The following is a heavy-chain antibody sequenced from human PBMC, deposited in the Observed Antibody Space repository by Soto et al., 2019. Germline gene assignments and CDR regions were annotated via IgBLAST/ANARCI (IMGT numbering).Heavy chain of an antibody. CDR2: ISSSRSTI. CDR1: GFTFSSYS. D-gene: IGHD6-19*01. V-gene: IGHV3-48*02. J-gene: IGHJ4*02. Sequence: GSLRLSCAASGFTFSSYSMNWVRQAPGKGLEWVSYISSSRSTIYYADSVKGRFTISRDNAKNSLYLQMNSLRDEDTAVYYCARGLPLYSSGWYFDFWGQGTLDTVSS. CDR3: ARGLPLYSSGWYFDF.